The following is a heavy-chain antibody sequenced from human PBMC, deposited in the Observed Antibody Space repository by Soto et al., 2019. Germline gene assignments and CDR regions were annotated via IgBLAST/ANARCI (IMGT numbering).Heavy chain of an antibody. CDR1: GGSISRGGSY. D-gene: IGHD3-16*01. V-gene: IGHV4-31*03. Sequence: QVQLQEAGPGLVKPSQTLSLTCTVSGGSISRGGSYWSWIRQHPGKGLEWIGYLYYSGNTYYNPSLKSRVTISVDASKNQLSLKLTSVTAAETAVYYCARSLFPWGQGTLVTVSS. CDR2: LYYSGNT. CDR3: ARSLFP. J-gene: IGHJ5*02.